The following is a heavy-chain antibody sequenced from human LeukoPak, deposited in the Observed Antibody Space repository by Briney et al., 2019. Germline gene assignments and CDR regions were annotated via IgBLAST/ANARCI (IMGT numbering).Heavy chain of an antibody. CDR2: ISSSRSYI. V-gene: IGHV3-21*01. CDR1: GFTFSSYT. CDR3: ARDDSGDDYFDY. D-gene: IGHD4-17*01. Sequence: GGSLRLACAASGFTFSSYTVNWVRQAPGKGLEWVSSISSSRSYIDYADSVKGRFTISRDNAENSLYLQMNSLRAEDTAVYYCARDDSGDDYFDYWGQGTLVTVSS. J-gene: IGHJ4*02.